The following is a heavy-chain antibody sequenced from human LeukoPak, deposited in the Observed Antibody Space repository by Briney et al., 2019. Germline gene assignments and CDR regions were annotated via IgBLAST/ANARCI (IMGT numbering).Heavy chain of an antibody. Sequence: GGSLRLSCAASGFTFSSYSMNWVRQAPGKGLEWASYIGPSSIPISYADSVRGRFTISRDNAKNSLYLEMNSLRAEDTAVYYCARHTWELTVDYWGQGTLVTVSS. V-gene: IGHV3-48*01. J-gene: IGHJ4*02. CDR2: IGPSSIPI. D-gene: IGHD1-26*01. CDR3: ARHTWELTVDY. CDR1: GFTFSSYS.